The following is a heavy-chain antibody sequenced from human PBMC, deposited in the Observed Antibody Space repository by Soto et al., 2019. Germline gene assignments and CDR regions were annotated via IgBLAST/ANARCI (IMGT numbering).Heavy chain of an antibody. CDR3: AKDVVVGATPGLGDYYYYYGMDV. CDR1: GFTFSSYD. Sequence: GGSLRLSCAASGFTFSSYDMHWVRQAPGKGLEWVAVISYDGSNKYYADPVKGRFTISRDNSKNTLYLQMNSLRAEDTAVYYCAKDVVVGATPGLGDYYYYYGMDVWGQGTTVTVSS. D-gene: IGHD1-26*01. V-gene: IGHV3-30*18. CDR2: ISYDGSNK. J-gene: IGHJ6*02.